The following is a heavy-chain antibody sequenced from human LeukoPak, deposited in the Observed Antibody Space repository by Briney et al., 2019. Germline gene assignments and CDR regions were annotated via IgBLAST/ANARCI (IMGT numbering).Heavy chain of an antibody. J-gene: IGHJ6*03. CDR1: GYTFTSYG. D-gene: IGHD4-23*01. CDR3: ARAVGYYYYYYMDV. CDR2: ISAYNGNT. V-gene: IGHV1-18*01. Sequence: VASVKVSCKASGYTFTSYGISWVRQAPGQGLEWMGWISAYNGNTNYAQKLQGRVTMTTDTSTSTAYMELRSLRSDDTAVYYCARAVGYYYYYYMDVWGKGTTVTVSS.